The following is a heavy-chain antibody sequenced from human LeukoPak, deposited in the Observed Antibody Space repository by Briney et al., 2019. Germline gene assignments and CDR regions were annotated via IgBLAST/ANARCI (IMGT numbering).Heavy chain of an antibody. CDR3: SSPSASVTGSVSY. Sequence: GGSLRLSCAASGFTVTSNFMSWVRQAPGKGLEWVSAIYSGGGTYYAASAKGRSTISRANSKNTLYFQMKSLRAETTAVYYFSSPSASVTGSVSYSGQGTLVTVSS. CDR2: IYSGGGT. V-gene: IGHV3-66*01. D-gene: IGHD2-21*02. CDR1: GFTVTSNF. J-gene: IGHJ4*02.